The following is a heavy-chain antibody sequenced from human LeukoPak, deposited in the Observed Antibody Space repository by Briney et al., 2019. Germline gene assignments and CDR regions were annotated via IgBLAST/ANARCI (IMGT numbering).Heavy chain of an antibody. V-gene: IGHV3-23*01. CDR1: GFTFSDYG. CDR3: AKEGITGADS. Sequence: GGSLRLSCAVSGFTFSDYGMSWVRQAPGQGLAWVSAISGGGDAHYADSVKGRFTISRDNSKNTLFLHMNNLTADDTALYYCAKEGITGADSWGQGTLVSVSS. J-gene: IGHJ4*02. CDR2: ISGGGDA.